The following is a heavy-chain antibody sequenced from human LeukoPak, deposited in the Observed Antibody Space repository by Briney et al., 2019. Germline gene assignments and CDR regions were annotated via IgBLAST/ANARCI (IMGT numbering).Heavy chain of an antibody. D-gene: IGHD3-10*01. V-gene: IGHV4-39*07. CDR1: GGSISSRPYY. CDR2: FDYSGST. Sequence: SETLSLTCTVSGGSISSRPYYWGWIRQPPGKGLEWLGGFDYSGSTNYNLSLKSRVTMSVDTSKNQFSLKLSSVTAADTAVYYCARDAYYYGSRSHFFDYWGQGTLVTVSS. CDR3: ARDAYYYGSRSHFFDY. J-gene: IGHJ4*02.